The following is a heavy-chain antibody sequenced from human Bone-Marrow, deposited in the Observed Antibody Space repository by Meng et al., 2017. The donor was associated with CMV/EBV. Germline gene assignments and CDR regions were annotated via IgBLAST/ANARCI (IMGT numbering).Heavy chain of an antibody. CDR3: ARDEYYYYGMAV. V-gene: IGHV3-21*01. Sequence: GESLKIACAASGFTFSSYSMNWVRQAPGKGLEWVSSISSSSSYIYYADSVKGRFTISRDNAKNSLYLQMNSLRAEDTAVYYCARDEYYYYGMAVWGQGNTVNGAS. CDR1: GFTFSSYS. CDR2: ISSSSSYI. J-gene: IGHJ6*02.